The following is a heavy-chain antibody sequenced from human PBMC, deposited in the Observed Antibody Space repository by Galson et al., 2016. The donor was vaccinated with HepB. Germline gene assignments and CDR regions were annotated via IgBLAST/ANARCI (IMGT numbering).Heavy chain of an antibody. J-gene: IGHJ4*02. V-gene: IGHV1-8*01. Sequence: SVKVSCKASGYTFTEYDMNWVRQATGQGLEWMGWMNPNSGNRGYEKKFQGRVTMTRDTSIKTAFMEVSSLRSEVTDVYLCVRVGVSGNFAWREAEHWGQGSLVTVSS. CDR3: VRVGVSGNFAWREAEH. CDR2: MNPNSGNR. CDR1: GYTFTEYD. D-gene: IGHD1-26*01.